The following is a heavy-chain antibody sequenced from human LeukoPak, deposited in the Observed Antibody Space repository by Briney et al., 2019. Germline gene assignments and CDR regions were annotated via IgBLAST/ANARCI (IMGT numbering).Heavy chain of an antibody. CDR3: ARGEQQLTPGDY. CDR2: INPGGVIT. Sequence: ASVKVSCKASGYTFTNYYKHWVRQAPGQGLEWMGPINPGGVITSYAQKFQGRVTMTRDTSTSTVYMELSSLRSEDTAVYYCARGEQQLTPGDYWGQGTLVTVSS. V-gene: IGHV1-46*01. CDR1: GYTFTNYY. D-gene: IGHD6-13*01. J-gene: IGHJ4*02.